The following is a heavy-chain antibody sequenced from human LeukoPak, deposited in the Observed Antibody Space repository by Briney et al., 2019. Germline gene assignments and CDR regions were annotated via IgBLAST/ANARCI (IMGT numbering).Heavy chain of an antibody. Sequence: GGSLRLSCAASGFTFSSYSMNWVRQAPGKGLEWVSYISSSSYTIYYADSVKGRFTISRDNAKNSLYLQMNSLRAEDTAVYYCARCVYSSGYYDAPGYFDLWGRGTLVTVSS. D-gene: IGHD3-22*01. J-gene: IGHJ2*01. CDR2: ISSSSYTI. CDR3: ARCVYSSGYYDAPGYFDL. CDR1: GFTFSSYS. V-gene: IGHV3-48*04.